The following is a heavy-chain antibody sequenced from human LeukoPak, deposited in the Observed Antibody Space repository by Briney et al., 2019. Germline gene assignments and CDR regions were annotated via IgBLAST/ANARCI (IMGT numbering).Heavy chain of an antibody. CDR2: ISYDGSTK. J-gene: IGHJ4*02. CDR3: AREGDYYGSRNYFDY. D-gene: IGHD3-22*01. CDR1: GFTFSSYA. Sequence: GGSLRLSCAASGFTFSSYAMHWVRQAPGKGLEWVAVISYDGSTKDYTDSVKGRFTISRDNSKNTLYLQMNSLRAEDTAMYYCAREGDYYGSRNYFDYWGQGTLVTVSS. V-gene: IGHV3-30-3*01.